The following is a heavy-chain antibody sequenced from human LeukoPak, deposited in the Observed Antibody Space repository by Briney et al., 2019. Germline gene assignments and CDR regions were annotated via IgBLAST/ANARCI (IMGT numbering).Heavy chain of an antibody. D-gene: IGHD3-9*01. CDR1: GFTFGDYA. Sequence: GGSLRLSCTASGFTFGDYAMSWVRQAPGKGLERAGFIRSKAYGGTTEYAASVKGRFTISRDDSKSIAYLQMNSLKTEDTAVYYCTRDGRELRYFDWLADYWGQGTLVTVSS. J-gene: IGHJ4*02. CDR2: IRSKAYGGTT. V-gene: IGHV3-49*04. CDR3: TRDGRELRYFDWLADY.